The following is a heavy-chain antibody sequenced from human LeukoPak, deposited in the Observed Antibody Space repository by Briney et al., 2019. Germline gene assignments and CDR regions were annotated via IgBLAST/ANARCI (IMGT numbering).Heavy chain of an antibody. D-gene: IGHD3-3*01. J-gene: IGHJ6*01. CDR1: GFTFSSYS. CDR3: ARDRSLSTYYYGMDV. V-gene: IGHV3-48*02. CDR2: ISSSSSTI. Sequence: GGPLRPSCAAAGFTFSSYSMNWVRQAPGKGLEWFSYISSSSSTIYYADSVKGRFTIYRDNEKNSLYLQMNSLRDEDTAVYYCARDRSLSTYYYGMDVWGEGTTVSVSS.